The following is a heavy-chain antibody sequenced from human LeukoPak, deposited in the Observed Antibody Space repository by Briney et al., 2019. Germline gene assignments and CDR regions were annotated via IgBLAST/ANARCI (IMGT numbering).Heavy chain of an antibody. CDR2: ISGDGGST. Sequence: GGSLRLSCAASGFTFDDYAMHWVRQAPGKGLEWVSLISGDGGSTYYADSVKGRFTISRDNAKNSLYLQMNSLRAEDTAVYYCAKGIALAAAPDYWGQGTLVTVSS. CDR3: AKGIALAAAPDY. CDR1: GFTFDDYA. J-gene: IGHJ4*02. D-gene: IGHD6-19*01. V-gene: IGHV3-43*02.